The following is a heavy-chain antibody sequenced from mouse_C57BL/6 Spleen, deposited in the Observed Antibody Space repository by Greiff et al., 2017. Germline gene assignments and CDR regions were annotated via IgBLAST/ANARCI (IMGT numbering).Heavy chain of an antibody. CDR1: GFTFSSYA. CDR2: ISDGGSYT. Sequence: DVHLVESGGGLVKPGGSLKLSCAASGFTFSSYAMSWVRQTPEKRLEWVATISDGGSYTYYPDNVKGRFTISRDNAKNNLYLQMSHLKSEDTAMYYCARDEGYYYGDYWGQGTTLTVSS. V-gene: IGHV5-4*01. J-gene: IGHJ2*01. CDR3: ARDEGYYYGDY.